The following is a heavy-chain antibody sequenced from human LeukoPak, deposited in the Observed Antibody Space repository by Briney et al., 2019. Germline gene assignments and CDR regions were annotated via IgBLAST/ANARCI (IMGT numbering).Heavy chain of an antibody. CDR1: GFTFSSYA. J-gene: IGHJ4*02. CDR3: ARGRPHFDY. Sequence: GGSLRLSCAASGFTFSSYAMHWVRQAPGKGLEWVAVISYDGSNNYYADSVKGRFTISRDNSKNTLYLQMNSLRAEDTAVYYCARGRPHFDYWGQGTLVTVSS. V-gene: IGHV3-30*04. CDR2: ISYDGSNN. D-gene: IGHD6-25*01.